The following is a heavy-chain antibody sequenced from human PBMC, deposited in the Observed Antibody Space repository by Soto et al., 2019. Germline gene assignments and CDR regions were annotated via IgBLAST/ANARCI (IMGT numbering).Heavy chain of an antibody. CDR2: INAGNGNT. D-gene: IGHD2-21*02. J-gene: IGHJ4*02. Sequence: QVQLEQSGAEEKKPGASVKVSCKASEYTFTRYAMHWVRQAPGQRLEWMGWINAGNGNTKYSQKFQGRVTITRDTSASTAYMELSSLRSEDTAVYYCARSIVVVTALDYWGQGTLVTVSS. CDR1: EYTFTRYA. CDR3: ARSIVVVTALDY. V-gene: IGHV1-3*05.